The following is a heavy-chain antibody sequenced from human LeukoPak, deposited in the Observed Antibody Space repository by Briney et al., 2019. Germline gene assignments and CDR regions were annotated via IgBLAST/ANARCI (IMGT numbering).Heavy chain of an antibody. V-gene: IGHV3-23*01. D-gene: IGHD6-13*01. CDR1: GFIFSSYA. Sequence: PGGSLRLSCEGSGFIFSSYAMTWVRQAPGKGLQWVSSISGSGESTYYADSVKGRFTISRDNSKNTLYLQMNSLRAEDTAVYYCAKGSPYSSSWYVWDYWGQGTLVTVSS. CDR2: ISGSGEST. J-gene: IGHJ4*02. CDR3: AKGSPYSSSWYVWDY.